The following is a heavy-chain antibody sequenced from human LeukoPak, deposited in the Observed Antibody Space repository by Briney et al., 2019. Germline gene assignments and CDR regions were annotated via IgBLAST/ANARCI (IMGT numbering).Heavy chain of an antibody. CDR1: GGSISSGSYY. Sequence: SETLSLTCTVSGGSISSGSYYWSWIRQPAGKGLEWIGRIYTSGSTNYNPSLKSRVTISVDTSKNQFSLKLSSVTAADTAVYYCASGGDSNYYYYYGMDVWGQGTTATVSS. CDR2: IYTSGST. J-gene: IGHJ6*02. V-gene: IGHV4-61*02. D-gene: IGHD2-21*02. CDR3: ASGGDSNYYYYYGMDV.